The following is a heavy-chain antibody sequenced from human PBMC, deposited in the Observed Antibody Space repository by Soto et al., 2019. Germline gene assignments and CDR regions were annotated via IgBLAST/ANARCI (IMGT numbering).Heavy chain of an antibody. D-gene: IGHD1-26*01. J-gene: IGHJ4*02. CDR1: GFTFSSYA. V-gene: IGHV3-23*01. Sequence: PGGSLRLSCAASGFTFSSYAMSWVRQAPGKGLEWVSAISGSGGSTYYADSVKGWFTISRDNSKNTLYLQMNSLRAEDTAVYYCAKDLGSGVGATGTVGPGRRKGGFDYWGQGTLVTVSS. CDR2: ISGSGGST. CDR3: AKDLGSGVGATGTVGPGRRKGGFDY.